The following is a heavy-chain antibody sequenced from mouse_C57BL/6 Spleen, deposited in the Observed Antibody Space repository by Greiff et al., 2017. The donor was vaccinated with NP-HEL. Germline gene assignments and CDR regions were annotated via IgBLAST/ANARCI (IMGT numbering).Heavy chain of an antibody. D-gene: IGHD3-3*01. V-gene: IGHV10-1*01. J-gene: IGHJ2*01. CDR3: VRHRAQPYFDY. CDR1: GFSFNTYA. CDR2: IRSKSNNYAT. Sequence: EVHLVESGGGLVQPKGSLKLSCAASGFSFNTYAMNWVRQAPGKGLEWVARIRSKSNNYATYYADSVKDRFTISRDDSESMLYLQMNNLKTEDTAMYYCVRHRAQPYFDYWGQGTTLTVSS.